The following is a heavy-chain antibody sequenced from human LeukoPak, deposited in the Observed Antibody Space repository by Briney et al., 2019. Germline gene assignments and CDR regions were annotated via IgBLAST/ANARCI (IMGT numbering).Heavy chain of an antibody. CDR1: GYTFTGYY. V-gene: IGHV1-2*02. CDR3: ARDRWIAAAGYYYGMDV. J-gene: IGHJ6*02. D-gene: IGHD6-13*01. CDR2: INPNSGGT. Sequence: ASVKVSCKASGYTFTGYYMHWVRQAPGQGLEWMGWINPNSGGTNCAQKFQGRVTMTRDTSISTAYMELSRLRSDDTAVYYCARDRWIAAAGYYYGMDVWGQGTTVTVSS.